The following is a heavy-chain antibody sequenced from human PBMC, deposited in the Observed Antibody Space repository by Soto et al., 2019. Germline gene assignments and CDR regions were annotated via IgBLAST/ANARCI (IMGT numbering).Heavy chain of an antibody. CDR1: GFTFSSYA. Sequence: GGSLRLSCGASGFTFSSYAMHWFRQAPGKGLEWVAVISYDGSNKYYADSVKGRFTISRDNSKNTLYLQMNSLRAEDTAVYYCARDKNYALDYWGQGTLVTVSS. V-gene: IGHV3-30-3*01. J-gene: IGHJ4*02. D-gene: IGHD1-7*01. CDR3: ARDKNYALDY. CDR2: ISYDGSNK.